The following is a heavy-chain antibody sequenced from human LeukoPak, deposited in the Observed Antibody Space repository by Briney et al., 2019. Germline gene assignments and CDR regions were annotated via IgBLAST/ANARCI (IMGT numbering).Heavy chain of an antibody. CDR3: ARGIVLMVYAPIDYYMDV. J-gene: IGHJ6*03. V-gene: IGHV3-66*01. Sequence: GGSLRLSCIVSGFTVSSNYMSWVRQAPGKGLEWVSIIDSGGSTYYSDSVKDRFTISRDNSNNTLFLQMNSLRAEDTAVYYCARGIVLMVYAPIDYYMDVWGKGTTVTVSS. CDR2: IDSGGST. D-gene: IGHD2-8*01. CDR1: GFTVSSNY.